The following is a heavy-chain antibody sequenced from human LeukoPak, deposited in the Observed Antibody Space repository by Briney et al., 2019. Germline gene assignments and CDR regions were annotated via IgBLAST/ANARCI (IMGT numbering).Heavy chain of an antibody. CDR1: GYTFTSYG. Sequence: ASVKVSCKASGYTFTSYGISWVRQAPGQGLEWMGRISAYNGNTNYAQKLQGRVTMTTDTSTSTAYMELRSLRSDDTAVYYCARWQLVTYYYYGMDVWGQGTTVTVSS. CDR2: ISAYNGNT. J-gene: IGHJ6*02. D-gene: IGHD6-6*01. V-gene: IGHV1-18*01. CDR3: ARWQLVTYYYYGMDV.